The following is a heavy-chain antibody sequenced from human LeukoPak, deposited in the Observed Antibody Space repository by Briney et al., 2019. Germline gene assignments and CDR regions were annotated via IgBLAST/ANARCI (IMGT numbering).Heavy chain of an antibody. Sequence: SETLSLTCTVSGVSVSSYYWSCIRQPPGKGLEWIGYISYSGSTNYNPSLKSRVTISVDTSKNQFSLRLSSVTAADTAVYYCARRGSGYGPWDWGQGTLVTVS. CDR2: ISYSGST. D-gene: IGHD5-18*01. CDR1: GVSVSSYY. J-gene: IGHJ4*02. V-gene: IGHV4-59*08. CDR3: ARRGSGYGPWD.